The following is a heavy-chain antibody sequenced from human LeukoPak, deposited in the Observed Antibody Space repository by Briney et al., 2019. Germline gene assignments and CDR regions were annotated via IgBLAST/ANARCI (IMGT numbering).Heavy chain of an antibody. J-gene: IGHJ4*02. CDR1: GFTFSSYT. V-gene: IGHV3-21*01. D-gene: IGHD1-26*01. CDR2: ISSTSSYI. CDR3: ARVTESIVGATRIDY. Sequence: PGGSLRLSCAASGFTFSSYTMNWVRQAPGEGLEWVSSISSTSSYIYYADSVKGRFTISRDNAKNSLYLQMNSLRAEDTAVYYCARVTESIVGATRIDYWGQGTLVTVSS.